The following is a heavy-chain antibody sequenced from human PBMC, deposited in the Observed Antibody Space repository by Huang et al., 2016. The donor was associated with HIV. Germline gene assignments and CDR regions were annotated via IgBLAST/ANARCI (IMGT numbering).Heavy chain of an antibody. CDR3: VRVRRVMDTYCVADCSTLEAFDI. CDR1: GYTFTNYG. CDR2: INTDAGKR. J-gene: IGHJ3*02. D-gene: IGHD2-21*02. Sequence: QVQLVQSGSELKKPGASVKVSCKASGYTFTNYGVHWVRQAPGQGLEWMGLINTDAGKRRYAQGLTGRFFFSLDTSVNTAYLQISSLKAADSAIYYCVRVRRVMDTYCVADCSTLEAFDIWGQGTVVTVSA. V-gene: IGHV7-4-1*02.